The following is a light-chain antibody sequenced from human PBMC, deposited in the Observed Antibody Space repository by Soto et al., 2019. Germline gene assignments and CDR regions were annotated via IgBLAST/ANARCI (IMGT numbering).Light chain of an antibody. J-gene: IGLJ1*01. Sequence: ALTQPASVSGSPGQSITISCTGTSSDVGGYNYVSWYQQHPGRAPKLIIYDVTNRPSGISNRFSGSESGNTASLTISGLQTEDEADYYCISFTSRHIYVFGTGTKVTVL. CDR2: DVT. CDR1: SSDVGGYNY. V-gene: IGLV2-14*03. CDR3: ISFTSRHIYV.